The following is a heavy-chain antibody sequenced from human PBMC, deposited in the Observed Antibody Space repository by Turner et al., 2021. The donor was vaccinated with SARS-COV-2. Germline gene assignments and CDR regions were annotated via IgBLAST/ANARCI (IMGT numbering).Heavy chain of an antibody. V-gene: IGHV3-9*01. CDR1: GFTFDDYA. CDR3: ARVRSSSWRFDP. CDR2: ISWNSGSI. Sequence: EVQLVVSGGGLVQPGRSLRISCAASGFTFDDYAMHWVRQAPGKGLEWVSGISWNSGSIGYADSVKGRFTISRDNAKNSLYLQMNSLRAEDTAVYYCARVRSSSWRFDPWGQGTLVTVSS. D-gene: IGHD6-13*01. J-gene: IGHJ5*02.